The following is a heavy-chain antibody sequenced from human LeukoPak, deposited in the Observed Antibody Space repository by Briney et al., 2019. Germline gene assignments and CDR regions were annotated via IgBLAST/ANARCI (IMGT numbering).Heavy chain of an antibody. V-gene: IGHV4-4*02. Sequence: SGTLSLTCAVSGGSISSSNWWSWVRQPPGKGLEWIGEIYHTGSTNYNPSLKSRVTISVDTSKNQFSLKLSSVTAADTAVYYCASGVFYGSGTYKRPPTTNWGQGTLVTVSS. J-gene: IGHJ4*02. CDR3: ASGVFYGSGTYKRPPTTN. CDR2: IYHTGST. D-gene: IGHD3-10*01. CDR1: GGSISSSNW.